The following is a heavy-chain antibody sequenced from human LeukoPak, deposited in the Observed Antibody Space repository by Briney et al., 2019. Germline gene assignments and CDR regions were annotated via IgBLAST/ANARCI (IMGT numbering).Heavy chain of an antibody. Sequence: GGSLRLSCAASGFTFSSYWMHWVRQAPGKGLVWVSRINTDGSSTRYADSVKGRFTISRDNAKNTLYLQMSSLRPDDTAVYYCVNPGWYYDSSGYSYYYGMDVWGQGTTVTVSS. D-gene: IGHD3-22*01. J-gene: IGHJ6*02. CDR1: GFTFSSYW. V-gene: IGHV3-74*01. CDR3: VNPGWYYDSSGYSYYYGMDV. CDR2: INTDGSST.